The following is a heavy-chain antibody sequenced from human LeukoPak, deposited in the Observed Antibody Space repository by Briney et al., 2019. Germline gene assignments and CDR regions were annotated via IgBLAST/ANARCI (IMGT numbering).Heavy chain of an antibody. V-gene: IGHV4-59*01. Sequence: SETLSLTCTVSGGSISSYYWSWIRQPPGKGLEWIGYIYYSGSTNYNPSLRSRVTISVDTPKNQFSLKLSSVTAADTAVYYCARDGGGPGDGYNSWGQGTLVTVSS. D-gene: IGHD5-24*01. CDR1: GGSISSYY. CDR2: IYYSGST. J-gene: IGHJ5*02. CDR3: ARDGGGPGDGYNS.